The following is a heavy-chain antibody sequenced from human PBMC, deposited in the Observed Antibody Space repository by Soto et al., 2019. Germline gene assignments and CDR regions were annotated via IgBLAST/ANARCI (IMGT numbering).Heavy chain of an antibody. CDR2: ISSSSSYI. CDR3: AKYYDFWSGYSDAFDI. CDR1: GFTFSSYS. V-gene: IGHV3-21*01. Sequence: GSLRLSCAASGFTFSSYSMNWVRQAPGKGLEWVSSISSSSSYIYYADSVKGRFTISRDNAKNSLYLQMNSLRAEDTAVYYCAKYYDFWSGYSDAFDIWGQGTMVTVSS. D-gene: IGHD3-3*01. J-gene: IGHJ3*02.